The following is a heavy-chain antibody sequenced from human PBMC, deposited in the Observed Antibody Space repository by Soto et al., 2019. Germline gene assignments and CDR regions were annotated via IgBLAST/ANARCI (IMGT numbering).Heavy chain of an antibody. CDR1: GVSLSTRGVG. J-gene: IGHJ4*02. Sequence: TLKESGPTLVKPTQTLTLTCTFSGVSLSTRGVGVGWIRQPPGKALEWLALIYWDDDKLYSPSLKTRLNITKDTSKNQVVLTMTNVDPVDTATYYCAHPPTRTWYPGHFDYWGQGTLVTVSS. D-gene: IGHD2-15*01. V-gene: IGHV2-5*02. CDR2: IYWDDDK. CDR3: AHPPTRTWYPGHFDY.